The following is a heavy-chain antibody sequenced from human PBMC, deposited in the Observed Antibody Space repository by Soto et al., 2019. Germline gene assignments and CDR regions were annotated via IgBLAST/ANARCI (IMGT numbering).Heavy chain of an antibody. CDR3: ARTSYYDSSGAHGY. Sequence: ASVKVSCKASGYTFTSYGISWVRQAPGQGLEWMGWISAYNGNTNYAQKLQGRVTMTTDTSTSTAYMELRSLRSDDTAVYYCARTSYYDSSGAHGYWGQGTLVTVS. CDR1: GYTFTSYG. V-gene: IGHV1-18*01. J-gene: IGHJ4*02. CDR2: ISAYNGNT. D-gene: IGHD3-22*01.